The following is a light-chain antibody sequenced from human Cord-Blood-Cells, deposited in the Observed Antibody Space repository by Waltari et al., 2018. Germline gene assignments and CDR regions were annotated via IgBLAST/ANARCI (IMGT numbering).Light chain of an antibody. CDR1: QSIRSY. CDR3: QQSYSTPLYT. V-gene: IGKV1-39*01. Sequence: DIQMTQSPSSLSASVGERVTITCRASQSIRSYLNCYQQKQGKAPKLLIYASSSLQSGVASRFSGSGSGTDFTLTISSLQPEDFATYYCQQSYSTPLYTFGQGTKLEIK. J-gene: IGKJ2*01. CDR2: ASS.